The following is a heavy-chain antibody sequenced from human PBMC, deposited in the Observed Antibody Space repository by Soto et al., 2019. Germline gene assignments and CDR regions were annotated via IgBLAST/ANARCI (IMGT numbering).Heavy chain of an antibody. V-gene: IGHV3-9*01. CDR2: ISWNSGSI. D-gene: IGHD3-16*01. J-gene: IGHJ4*02. Sequence: SLRLSCAASGFTFDDYAMHWVRQAPGKGLEWVSGISWNSGSIGYADSVKGRFTISRDNAKNSLYLQMNSLRAEDTALYYCAKAPTFVDGPDYWGQGTLVTVSS. CDR1: GFTFDDYA. CDR3: AKAPTFVDGPDY.